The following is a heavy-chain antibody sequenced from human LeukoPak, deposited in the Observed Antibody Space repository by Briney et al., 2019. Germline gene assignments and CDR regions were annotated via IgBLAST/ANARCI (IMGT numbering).Heavy chain of an antibody. V-gene: IGHV1-2*06. Sequence: ASVKVSCTASGYTLTGYCMHWVRQAPGQGLEWMGRINPNSGGTNYAQKFQGRVTMTRDTSISTAYMELSRLRSDDTAVYYCARATMVRGVIIRSWFDPWGQGTLVTVSS. CDR3: ARATMVRGVIIRSWFDP. CDR1: GYTLTGYC. J-gene: IGHJ5*02. CDR2: INPNSGGT. D-gene: IGHD3-10*01.